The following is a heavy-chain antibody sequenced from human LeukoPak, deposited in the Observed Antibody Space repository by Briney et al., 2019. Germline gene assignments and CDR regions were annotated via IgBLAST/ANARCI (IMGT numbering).Heavy chain of an antibody. CDR2: IRSKAYGGTT. Sequence: GSLKLPCTASGFTFGDYAMSWVRQAPGKGLEWVGFIRSKAYGGTTEYAASVKGRFTISRDDSKSIAYLQMNSLKTEDTAVYYCTRDGVPYYYDSSGYSGWFDHWGQGTLVTVSS. D-gene: IGHD3-22*01. V-gene: IGHV3-49*04. CDR3: TRDGVPYYYDSSGYSGWFDH. J-gene: IGHJ5*02. CDR1: GFTFGDYA.